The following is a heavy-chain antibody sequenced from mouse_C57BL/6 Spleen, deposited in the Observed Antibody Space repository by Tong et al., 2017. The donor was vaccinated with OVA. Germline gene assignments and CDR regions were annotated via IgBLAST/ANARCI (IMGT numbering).Heavy chain of an antibody. D-gene: IGHD2-4*01. CDR3: ARWDDYGRNYFDY. V-gene: IGHV1-42*01. CDR2: INPSTGGT. CDR1: GYSFTGYY. Sequence: EVQLQESGPELVKPGASVKISCKASGYSFTGYYMNWVKQSPEKSLEWIGEINPSTGGTSYNQKFKGKATLTVDTSSSTAYMELHSLTSEDSAVYFCARWDDYGRNYFDYWGQGTTLTVSS. J-gene: IGHJ2*01.